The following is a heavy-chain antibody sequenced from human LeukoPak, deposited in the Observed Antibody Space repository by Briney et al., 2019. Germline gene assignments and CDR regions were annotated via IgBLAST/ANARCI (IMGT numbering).Heavy chain of an antibody. CDR1: GFTFSSYS. D-gene: IGHD2-15*01. CDR3: ARVHCSGGGCYQRNDGLEI. J-gene: IGHJ3*02. CDR2: ISVDSNYL. V-gene: IGHV3-21*01. Sequence: PGGSLRLSCAASGFTFSSYSMNWVRQAPGKGLEWISSISVDSNYLYYVDSLRGRFTVSRDNTKNSLYLQMNRLRAEDTAVYYCARVHCSGGGCYQRNDGLEIWGQGTVVTVSS.